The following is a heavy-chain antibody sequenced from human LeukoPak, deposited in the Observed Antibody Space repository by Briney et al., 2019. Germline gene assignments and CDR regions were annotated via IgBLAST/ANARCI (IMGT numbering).Heavy chain of an antibody. J-gene: IGHJ4*02. CDR3: AKFPTYYYDSSGYYIY. CDR1: GFTFSSYA. V-gene: IGHV3-23*01. D-gene: IGHD3-22*01. CDR2: ISGSGGST. Sequence: GGSLRLSCAASGFTFSSYAMSWVRQAPGKGLEWVSAISGSGGSTYYADSVKGRFTIPRDNSKNTLYLQMNSLRAEDTAVYHCAKFPTYYYDSSGYYIYWGQGTLVTVSS.